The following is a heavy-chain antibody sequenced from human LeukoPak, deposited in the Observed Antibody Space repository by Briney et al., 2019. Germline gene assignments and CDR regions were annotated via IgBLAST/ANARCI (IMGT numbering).Heavy chain of an antibody. V-gene: IGHV4-31*03. D-gene: IGHD1-26*01. J-gene: IGHJ6*02. Sequence: PSQTLSLTCTVTGGSISSGGYYWSWIRQHPGKGLEWIGYIYYSGSTYYNPSLKSRVTISVDTSKNQFSLKLSSVTAADTAVYYCARGFLSGSYYYGMDVWGQGTTVTVSS. CDR3: ARGFLSGSYYYGMDV. CDR2: IYYSGST. CDR1: GGSISSGGYY.